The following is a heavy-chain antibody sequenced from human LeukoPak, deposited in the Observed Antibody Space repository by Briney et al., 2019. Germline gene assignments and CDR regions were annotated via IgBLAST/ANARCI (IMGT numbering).Heavy chain of an antibody. CDR2: ISRSSSTI. CDR3: ARMSFDILTGYYIGIDY. CDR1: GFTFSSHG. D-gene: IGHD3-9*01. Sequence: QPGGSLRLSCAASGFTFSSHGTNWVRQAPGKGLEWVSYISRSSSTIYYADSVKGRFTISRDNAKNSLYLQMNSLRAEDTAVYYCARMSFDILTGYYIGIDYWGQGTLVTVSS. V-gene: IGHV3-48*01. J-gene: IGHJ4*02.